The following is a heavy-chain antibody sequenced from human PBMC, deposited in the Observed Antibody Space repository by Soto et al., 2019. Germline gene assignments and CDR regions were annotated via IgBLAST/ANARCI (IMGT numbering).Heavy chain of an antibody. Sequence: PSETLSLTCTVSGGSIRSYYWSWIRQPPGKGLEWIGYIFYTGSTNYNPSLKSRITISLDTSKNQFSLKLTSVTAADTAVYYCARGGGYSESSNWFDPWGQGTLVTVSS. CDR2: IFYTGST. V-gene: IGHV4-59*01. J-gene: IGHJ5*02. CDR3: ARGGGYSESSNWFDP. CDR1: GGSIRSYY. D-gene: IGHD1-26*01.